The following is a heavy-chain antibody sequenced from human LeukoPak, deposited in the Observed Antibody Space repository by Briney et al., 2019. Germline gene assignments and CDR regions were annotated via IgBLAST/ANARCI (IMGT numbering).Heavy chain of an antibody. Sequence: ASVKVSFKASGYTFSSYGINWGRNAPGPGLGWEGWINTYNGNTNYAKTPQGRVTMTTDTSTSTAYMELRSLRSDDTAVYYCARDRSALRYFDWLLGRHNWFDPWGQGTLVTVSS. CDR3: ARDRSALRYFDWLLGRHNWFDP. J-gene: IGHJ5*02. CDR2: INTYNGNT. CDR1: GYTFSSYG. V-gene: IGHV1-18*04. D-gene: IGHD3-9*01.